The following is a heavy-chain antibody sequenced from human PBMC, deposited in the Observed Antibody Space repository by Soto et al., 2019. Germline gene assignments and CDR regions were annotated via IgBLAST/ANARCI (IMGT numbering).Heavy chain of an antibody. CDR1: WFTFRDSA. V-gene: IGHV3-73*01. CDR3: SRWFGELLPDFYYYYMAV. CDR2: IRSKANSYAT. D-gene: IGHD3-10*01. Sequence: VRFLRLSCAASWFTFRDSAMHWIRQASGKGLEWVGRIRSKANSYATAYAASVKGGFTISRDDSKNTAYLQMNSLKTEDTAVYYCSRWFGELLPDFYYYYMAVWGKGTTVTVFS. J-gene: IGHJ6*03.